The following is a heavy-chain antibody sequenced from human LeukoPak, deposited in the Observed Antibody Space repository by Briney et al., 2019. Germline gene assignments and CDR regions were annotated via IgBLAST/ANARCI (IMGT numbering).Heavy chain of an antibody. V-gene: IGHV3-7*05. Sequence: PGGSLRLSCAASRFAFSTYWMSWVRQAPGKGLEWVANIKEDGSEKYYVDSVKGRFTIYRDNAKNSLYLQMYRLRAEDTAVYYCARDSPGSSRFYHYYGLDVWGQGTTVTVSS. D-gene: IGHD6-6*01. CDR3: ARDSPGSSRFYHYYGLDV. CDR1: RFAFSTYW. J-gene: IGHJ6*02. CDR2: IKEDGSEK.